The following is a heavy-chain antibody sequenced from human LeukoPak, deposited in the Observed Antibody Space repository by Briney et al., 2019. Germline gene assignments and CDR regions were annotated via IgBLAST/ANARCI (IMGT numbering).Heavy chain of an antibody. Sequence: GGSLRLSCAASGFTFSSHSMNWVRQAPGKGLEWVSYISSSSSTIYYADSVKGRFTISRDNAKNSLYLQMNSLRAEDTAVYYCARAPGLYDYVWASYRYTGKGYYFDYWGQGILVTVSS. D-gene: IGHD3-16*02. J-gene: IGHJ4*02. CDR1: GFTFSSHS. CDR3: ARAPGLYDYVWASYRYTGKGYYFDY. CDR2: ISSSSSTI. V-gene: IGHV3-48*01.